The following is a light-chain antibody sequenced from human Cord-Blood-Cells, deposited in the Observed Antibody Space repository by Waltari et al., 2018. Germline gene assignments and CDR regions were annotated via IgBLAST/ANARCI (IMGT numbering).Light chain of an antibody. V-gene: IGLV2-23*02. CDR1: SSDVGSYNL. CDR3: CSYAGSSTWV. J-gene: IGLJ3*02. Sequence: QSALTQPASVSGSPGQSITIPCTGTSSDVGSYNLVSWYQQHPGKAPKLMIYEVSKRPSGVSNRCAGSKAGNSASLTISGLQAEDEADDYCCSYAGSSTWVVGGGTKLTVL. CDR2: EVS.